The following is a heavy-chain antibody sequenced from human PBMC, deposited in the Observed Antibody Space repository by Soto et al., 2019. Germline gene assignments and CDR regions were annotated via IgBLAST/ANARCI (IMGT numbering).Heavy chain of an antibody. D-gene: IGHD2-15*01. CDR1: GGTFASYD. CDR2: MNPNSGNT. J-gene: IGHJ6*02. CDR3: ARAPEDVVVVAASVNYGMDV. V-gene: IGHV1-8*01. Sequence: ASVKVSCKASGGTFASYDINWVRQATGQGLEWMGWMNPNSGNTGYAQKFQGRVTMTRNTSISTAYMELSSLRSEDTAVYYCARAPEDVVVVAASVNYGMDVWGQGTTVTVSS.